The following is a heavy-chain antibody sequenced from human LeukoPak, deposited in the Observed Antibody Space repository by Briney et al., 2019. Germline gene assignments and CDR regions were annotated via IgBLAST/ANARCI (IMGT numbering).Heavy chain of an antibody. D-gene: IGHD1-14*01. CDR3: TTDGGITIRPLFDF. V-gene: IGHV3-15*01. J-gene: IGHJ4*02. Sequence: PGGSLRLSCAASGITFTSAWMGWVLQAPGKGLEWVGRIKSKNDGGTRDYAAPVRGRFTISTDDSKITSYLQMNNLKIEDTAVYYCTTDGGITIRPLFDFWGQGTLVTVSS. CDR1: GITFTSAW. CDR2: IKSKNDGGTR.